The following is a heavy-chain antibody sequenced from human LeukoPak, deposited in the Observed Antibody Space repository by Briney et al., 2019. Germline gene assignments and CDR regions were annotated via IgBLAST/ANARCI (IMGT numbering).Heavy chain of an antibody. CDR1: GGSISSYY. V-gene: IGHV4-4*09. D-gene: IGHD4-17*01. Sequence: SETLSLTCTVSGGSISSYYWSWIRQPPGKGLEWIGYIYTSGSTNYNPSLKSRVTISVDTSKNQFSLKLSSVAAADTAVYYCARHNYGDYPYYYYYMDVWGKGTTVTVSS. CDR3: ARHNYGDYPYYYYYMDV. J-gene: IGHJ6*03. CDR2: IYTSGST.